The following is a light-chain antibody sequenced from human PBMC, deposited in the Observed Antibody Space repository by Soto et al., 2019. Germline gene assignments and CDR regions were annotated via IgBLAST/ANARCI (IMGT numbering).Light chain of an antibody. CDR1: QSISTW. CDR3: QQYYSYST. J-gene: IGKJ1*01. CDR2: KAS. Sequence: DIPMTQSPSTLSASVGDRVTITCRASQSISTWLAWYQQRPGKAPNLLIYKASSLESGVPSRFSGSGSGTEFTLTINSLQPDDFATYYCQQYYSYSTFGQGTKVEIK. V-gene: IGKV1-5*03.